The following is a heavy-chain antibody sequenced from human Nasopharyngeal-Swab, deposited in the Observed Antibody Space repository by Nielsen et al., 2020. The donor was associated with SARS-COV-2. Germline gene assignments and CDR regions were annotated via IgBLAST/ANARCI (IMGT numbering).Heavy chain of an antibody. J-gene: IGHJ6*02. Sequence: GSLRLSCAASGFTFNNYNFNWVRQAPGKGLEWVSSISSSSSTIYYADSLKGRFTISRDNAKNSLYLQMNSLRAEDTAVYYCARDGMDYDFWSAYFMDVWGQGTTVTVSS. V-gene: IGHV3-48*04. CDR1: GFTFNNYN. CDR3: ARDGMDYDFWSAYFMDV. CDR2: ISSSSSTI. D-gene: IGHD3-3*01.